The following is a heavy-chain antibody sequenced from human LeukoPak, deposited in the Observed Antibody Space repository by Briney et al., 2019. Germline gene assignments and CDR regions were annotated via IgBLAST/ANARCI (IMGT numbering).Heavy chain of an antibody. CDR2: IYYSGST. CDR3: ARLIRSTYYFDF. Sequence: PSETLSLPCTVSGGSLGTSHWSWIRQPPGKGLEWIGYIYYSGSTDYNPSLKSRVTISLDTSKNHLSLKLSSVTAADTAVYYCARLIRSTYYFDFWGQGTPVTVSS. J-gene: IGHJ4*02. CDR1: GGSLGTSH. D-gene: IGHD4-17*01. V-gene: IGHV4-59*08.